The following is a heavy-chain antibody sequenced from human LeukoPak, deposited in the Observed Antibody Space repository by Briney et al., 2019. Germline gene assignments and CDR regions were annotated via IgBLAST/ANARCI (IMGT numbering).Heavy chain of an antibody. D-gene: IGHD3-10*01. J-gene: IGHJ4*02. CDR2: IIPIFGTA. CDR3: ARDPLTFWFGESKPYYFDY. V-gene: IGHV1-69*06. CDR1: GGTFSSYA. Sequence: SVKVSCKASGGTFSSYAISWVRQAPGQGLEWMGGIIPIFGTANYAQKFQGRVTITADKSTSTAYMELSSLRSEDTAVYYCARDPLTFWFGESKPYYFDYWGQGTLVTVSS.